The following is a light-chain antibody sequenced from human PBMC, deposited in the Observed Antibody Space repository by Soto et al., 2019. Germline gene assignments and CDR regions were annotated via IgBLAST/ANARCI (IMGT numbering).Light chain of an antibody. J-gene: IGKJ1*01. CDR2: GAS. Sequence: VFTHSPVTLSLSPGGRATLSCRASQSFRGLLAWYQQKPGQAPRLLIFGASIRDTGIPDSFSCSGSGTDFTLKIRRLEPEDFQVYYCTQYGRSPGKFGQGPXVEIK. CDR1: QSFRGL. V-gene: IGKV3-20*01. CDR3: TQYGRSPGK.